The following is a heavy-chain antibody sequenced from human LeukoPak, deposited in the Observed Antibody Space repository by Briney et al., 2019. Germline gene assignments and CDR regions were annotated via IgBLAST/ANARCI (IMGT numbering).Heavy chain of an antibody. CDR3: ARDGPLLRYFDWLPVDYYYGMDV. V-gene: IGHV1-18*01. Sequence: ASVKVSCKASGYTFTSYGISWVRQAPGQGLEWMVWISAYNGNTNYAQKLQGRVTMTTDTSTSTAYMELRSLRSDDTAVYYCARDGPLLRYFDWLPVDYYYGMDVWGQGTTVTVSS. CDR2: ISAYNGNT. CDR1: GYTFTSYG. J-gene: IGHJ6*02. D-gene: IGHD3-9*01.